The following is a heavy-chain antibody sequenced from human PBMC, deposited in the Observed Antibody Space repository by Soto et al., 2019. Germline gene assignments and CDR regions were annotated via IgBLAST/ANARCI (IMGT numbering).Heavy chain of an antibody. J-gene: IGHJ4*02. D-gene: IGHD5-12*01. CDR1: RGTINSCDYF. V-gene: IGHV4-30-4*08. Sequence: SETLSLTYTVSRGTINSCDYFWGWIRQPPGKGLEWLGSIFYTGSTHYSPSLKSRASITMDPSKNLFSLRLRSLTAADTAAYYCARVRATWYRHYYFDYWGQGTPVTVSS. CDR3: ARVRATWYRHYYFDY. CDR2: IFYTGST.